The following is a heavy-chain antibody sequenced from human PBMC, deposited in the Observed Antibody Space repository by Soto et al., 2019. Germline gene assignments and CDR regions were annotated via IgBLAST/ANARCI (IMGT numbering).Heavy chain of an antibody. CDR1: GASISNTDYS. D-gene: IGHD5-18*01. J-gene: IGHJ5*02. CDR2: MYYSGST. Sequence: PSETLSLTCTVSGASISNTDYSWGWIRQPPGKGLEWIGNMYYSGSTYYNPSLKSRVTISVDTSRNQFSLKLSSVTAADTAVYYCARALGYSYGNWFDPWGQGTLVTVSS. V-gene: IGHV4-39*07. CDR3: ARALGYSYGNWFDP.